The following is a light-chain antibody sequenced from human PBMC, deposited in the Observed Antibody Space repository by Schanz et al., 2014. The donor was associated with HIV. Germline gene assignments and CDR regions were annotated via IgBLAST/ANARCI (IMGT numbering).Light chain of an antibody. CDR3: QQYGYWPPKYT. V-gene: IGKV3-15*01. CDR1: QNVNNN. Sequence: EIVLTQSPATLSVSPGDRVTLSCRASQNVNNNLAWYQQKPGQAPRLLIYGASTRATGIPARFSGSGSGTEFTLTISSLQSEDFAVYSCQQYGYWPPKYTFGQGTNLEIK. CDR2: GAS. J-gene: IGKJ2*01.